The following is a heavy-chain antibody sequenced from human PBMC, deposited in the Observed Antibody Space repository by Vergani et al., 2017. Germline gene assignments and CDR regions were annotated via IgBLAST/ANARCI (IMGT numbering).Heavy chain of an antibody. CDR1: GFTFSRRW. CDR2: VKPEGTNT. V-gene: IGHV3-74*01. Sequence: EVQLLESGGDFVQPGGSLRLSCAASGFTFSRRWMHWVRQAPGKGLVLVSRVKPEGTNTLYADSVKGRFTISRDNAKNMMYLRLNSLRDEDTAVYYCARDLLPGTLLLLAYWGQGTLISVSS. CDR3: ARDLLPGTLLLLAY. D-gene: IGHD1-7*01. J-gene: IGHJ4*02.